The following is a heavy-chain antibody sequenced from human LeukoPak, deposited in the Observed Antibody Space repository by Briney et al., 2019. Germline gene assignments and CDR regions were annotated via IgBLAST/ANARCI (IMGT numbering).Heavy chain of an antibody. Sequence: GASAKVSCKASGYTFTSDGISWVRQAPGQGLEWMGWLSAYNGNTNYAQKLQGRVTMTTDKYTSTAYMELSSLRSEDTAVYYCARGYCSGGSCYDDAFDIWGQGTMVTVSS. V-gene: IGHV1-18*01. CDR2: LSAYNGNT. D-gene: IGHD2-15*01. J-gene: IGHJ3*02. CDR1: GYTFTSDG. CDR3: ARGYCSGGSCYDDAFDI.